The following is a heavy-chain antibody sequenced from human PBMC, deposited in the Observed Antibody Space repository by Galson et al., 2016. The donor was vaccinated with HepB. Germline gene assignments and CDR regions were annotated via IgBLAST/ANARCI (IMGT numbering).Heavy chain of an antibody. D-gene: IGHD2-2*01. J-gene: IGHJ4*02. CDR1: GYSFTVFW. CDR3: AAQGGTSFDY. Sequence: SGAEVKKPGESLKISCKASGYSFTVFWIGWVRQMPGKGLELMGIIHPGNSQTIYNPTFQGQVTISADKSITTAYLQWNTLKASDTAMYYWAAQGGTSFDYWGQGTLVTVSS. CDR2: IHPGNSQT. V-gene: IGHV5-51*01.